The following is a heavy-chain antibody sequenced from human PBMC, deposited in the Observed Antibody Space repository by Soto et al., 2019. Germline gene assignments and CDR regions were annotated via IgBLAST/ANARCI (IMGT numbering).Heavy chain of an antibody. J-gene: IGHJ4*02. D-gene: IGHD6-13*01. CDR2: IIPIFGTA. V-gene: IGHV1-69*13. CDR3: ARLGCAEAGTEYYFDH. Sequence: SVKVSCKASGGTFSSYAISWVRQAPGQGLEWMGGIIPIFGTANYAQKFQGRVTITADESTSTAYMELSSLRSEDTAVYYCARLGCAEAGTEYYFDHWGQGTLVTVSS. CDR1: GGTFSSYA.